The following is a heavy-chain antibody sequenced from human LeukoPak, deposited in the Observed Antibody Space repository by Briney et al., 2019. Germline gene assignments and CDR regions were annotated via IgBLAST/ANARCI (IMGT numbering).Heavy chain of an antibody. CDR1: GFTSSSYA. J-gene: IGHJ4*02. CDR3: AKDQVGFWSGYAY. V-gene: IGHV3-23*01. CDR2: ISGSGGST. Sequence: GGSLRLSCAASGFTSSSYAMSWVRQAPGKGLEWVSAISGSGGSTYYADSVKGRFTISRDNSKTTLYLQMNSLRAEDTAVYYCAKDQVGFWSGYAYWGQGTLVTVSS. D-gene: IGHD3-3*01.